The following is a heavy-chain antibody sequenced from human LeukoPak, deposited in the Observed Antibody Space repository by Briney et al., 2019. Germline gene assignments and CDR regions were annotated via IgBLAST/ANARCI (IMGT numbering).Heavy chain of an antibody. CDR1: GFTFSNYA. CDR2: ISTSGGTT. Sequence: GGSLRLSCAASGFTFSNYAMSWVRQAPGKGLEWVSTISTSGGTTYYADSVKGRFTISRDNSKNTVYLQMNSLRAEDTAIYYCAKRDMGYWGQGTLVTVSS. V-gene: IGHV3-23*01. J-gene: IGHJ4*02. CDR3: AKRDMGY.